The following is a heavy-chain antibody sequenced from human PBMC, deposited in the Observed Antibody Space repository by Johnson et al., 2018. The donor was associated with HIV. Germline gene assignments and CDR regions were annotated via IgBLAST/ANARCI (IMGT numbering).Heavy chain of an antibody. CDR1: EFTFSSYG. V-gene: IGHV3-30*02. CDR3: AGDRGLDAFDI. Sequence: QVLLVESGGGVVQPGGSLRLSCAASEFTFSSYGMHWVRQAPGKGLEWVTFIRFDGNNKYYADSVEGRFTISRDNSKNTLHLQMNSLRVEDTAVYYCAGDRGLDAFDIWGQGTMVTVSS. J-gene: IGHJ3*02. CDR2: IRFDGNNK. D-gene: IGHD3-10*01.